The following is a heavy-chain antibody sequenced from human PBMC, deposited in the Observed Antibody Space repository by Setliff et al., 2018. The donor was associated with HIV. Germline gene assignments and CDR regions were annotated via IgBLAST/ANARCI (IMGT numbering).Heavy chain of an antibody. CDR3: ARGGYGSGNYPLAH. D-gene: IGHD3-10*01. CDR1: GFTFDDYA. V-gene: IGHV3-9*01. Sequence: GGSLRLSCAASGFTFDDYAMHWVRQGPGKGLEWVSGISWNSGSIGYADSVEGRFTISRDNAKNSLYLQMNSLRAEDTALYYCARGGYGSGNYPLAHWGQGTLVTVSS. CDR2: ISWNSGSI. J-gene: IGHJ1*01.